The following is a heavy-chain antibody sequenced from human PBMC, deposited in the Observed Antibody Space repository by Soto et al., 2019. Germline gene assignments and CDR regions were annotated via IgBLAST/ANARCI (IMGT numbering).Heavy chain of an antibody. V-gene: IGHV1-18*04. CDR3: ARDYDYVWGSPGTYFDY. D-gene: IGHD3-16*01. CDR2: ISGYNGNT. J-gene: IGHJ4*02. CDR1: GYTFTSYG. Sequence: ASVKVSCKASGYTFTSYGVSWVRQAPGQGLERMGWISGYNGNTKYAQNFQGRVTLTTDTSTSTAYMELRSLRSDDTAVYYCARDYDYVWGSPGTYFDYWGQGTLVTVSS.